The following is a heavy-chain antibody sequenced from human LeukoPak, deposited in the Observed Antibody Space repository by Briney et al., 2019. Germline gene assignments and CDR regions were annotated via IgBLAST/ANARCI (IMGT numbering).Heavy chain of an antibody. Sequence: SETLSLTCAVYGGSFGGYYWSWLRQPPGKGLEWIGEINHSGSTNYNPSLKSRVTISVDTSKNQFSLKLSSVTAADTAVYYCAKSNGYGLIDIWGQGTMVTVSS. J-gene: IGHJ3*02. V-gene: IGHV4-34*01. CDR2: INHSGST. CDR1: GGSFGGYY. D-gene: IGHD3-22*01. CDR3: AKSNGYGLIDI.